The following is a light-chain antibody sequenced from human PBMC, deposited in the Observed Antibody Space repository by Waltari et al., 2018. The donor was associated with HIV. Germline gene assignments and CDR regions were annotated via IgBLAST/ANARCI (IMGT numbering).Light chain of an antibody. V-gene: IGKV3-15*01. CDR3: QQYKDWPQIS. CDR1: ECIRDK. J-gene: IGKJ4*01. Sequence: EIVVTQSPALLSVSPWETVIVSCNTSECIRDKLVWYQQKPGRAPRVIISEAKVTDTGVPSRFRGSGFGTDFTLTISDLQSEDVGVYFCQQYKDWPQISFGGGTTVEMK. CDR2: EAK.